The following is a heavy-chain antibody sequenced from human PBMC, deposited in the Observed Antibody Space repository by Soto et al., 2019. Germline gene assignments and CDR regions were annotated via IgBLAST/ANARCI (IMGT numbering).Heavy chain of an antibody. CDR1: GYTFTSYY. Sequence: ASVKVSCKASGYTFTSYYMHWVRQAPGQGLEWMGIVNPSGGSTSYAQKFQGRVTMTRDTSTSTVYMELSSLRSEDTAVYYCARGMVVTAILGWFDPWGQGTLVTVYS. CDR3: ARGMVVTAILGWFDP. CDR2: VNPSGGST. V-gene: IGHV1-46*01. D-gene: IGHD2-21*02. J-gene: IGHJ5*02.